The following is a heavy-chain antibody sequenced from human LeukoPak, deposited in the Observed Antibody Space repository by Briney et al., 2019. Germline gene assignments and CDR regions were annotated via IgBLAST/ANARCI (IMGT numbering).Heavy chain of an antibody. CDR1: GDSVSSNIAA. Sequence: PSQTLSLTCAISGDSVSSNIAAWHWIRQSPSRGLEWLGRTWYRSRWYNEYAVSVKSRITINPDASKNQFSLHLNSVTPEDTAVYYCAAGSSGSSHYYFDYWGQGTLVTVSS. D-gene: IGHD3-10*01. J-gene: IGHJ4*02. CDR3: AAGSSGSSHYYFDY. CDR2: TWYRSRWYN. V-gene: IGHV6-1*01.